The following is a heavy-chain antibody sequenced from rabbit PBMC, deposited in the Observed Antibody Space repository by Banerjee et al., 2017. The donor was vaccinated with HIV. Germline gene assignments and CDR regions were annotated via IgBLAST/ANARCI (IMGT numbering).Heavy chain of an antibody. J-gene: IGHJ4*01. CDR3: ARDRYASSSGYYIPLFNL. Sequence: EESGGGLVQPAGSLPLTCTASGFSFSSSHWICWVRQAPGKGLEWIACIYLDDGSIAYASWAKGRFTGSKTSSTTVSLQMTGLTAADTATYFCARDRYASSSGYYIPLFNLWGPGTLVT. V-gene: IGHV1S45*01. CDR1: GFSFSSSHW. CDR2: IYLDDGSI. D-gene: IGHD1-1*01.